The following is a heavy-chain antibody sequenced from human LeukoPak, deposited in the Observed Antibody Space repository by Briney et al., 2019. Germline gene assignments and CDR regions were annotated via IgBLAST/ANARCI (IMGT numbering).Heavy chain of an antibody. CDR2: ISYDGSNK. Sequence: GRSLRLSCAASGFTFSSYGMHWVRQAPGKGLEWVAVISYDGSNKYYADSVRGRFTISRDNSKNTLYLQMNSLRAEDTAVYCCAKDKAVAGTLYFDYWGQGTLVTVSS. J-gene: IGHJ4*02. CDR1: GFTFSSYG. V-gene: IGHV3-30*18. CDR3: AKDKAVAGTLYFDY. D-gene: IGHD6-19*01.